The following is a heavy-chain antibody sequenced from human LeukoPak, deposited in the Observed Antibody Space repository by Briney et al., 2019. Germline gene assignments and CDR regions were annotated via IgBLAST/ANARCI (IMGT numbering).Heavy chain of an antibody. CDR2: INPNSGGT. D-gene: IGHD6-13*01. CDR3: ARSLAAAGPDFDY. V-gene: IGHV1-2*02. CDR1: GYTFTGYY. J-gene: IGHJ4*02. Sequence: GASVKVSCKASGYTFTGYYMHWVRQAPGQGLGWMGWINPNSGGTNYAQKFQGRVTMTRDTSISTAYMELSRLRSDDTAVYYCARSLAAAGPDFDYWGQGTLVTVSS.